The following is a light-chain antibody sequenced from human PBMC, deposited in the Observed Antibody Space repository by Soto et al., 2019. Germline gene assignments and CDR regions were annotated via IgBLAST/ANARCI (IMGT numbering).Light chain of an antibody. V-gene: IGKV1-9*01. J-gene: IGKJ1*01. CDR3: QQLNTYPWT. Sequence: DIQMTQSPSTLSASVGDRVTITCRASQSISSYLNWYQQKPGKGPKLLIYAASSLQSGVPSRFSGSGSGTEFTLTINSLQPEDFATYYCQQLNTYPWTFGQGTKVDIK. CDR1: QSISSY. CDR2: AAS.